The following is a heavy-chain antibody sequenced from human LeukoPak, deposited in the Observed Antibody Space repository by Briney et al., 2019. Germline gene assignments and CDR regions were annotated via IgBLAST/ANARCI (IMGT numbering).Heavy chain of an antibody. V-gene: IGHV1-18*01. CDR2: ISGYNGNT. CDR1: GYTFTSYG. CDR3: ARASLSGLDP. Sequence: ASVKVSCKASGYTFTSYGITWVRQAPGQGIEWMGWISGYNGNTNYAQKLQDRVIMTTDTSTSTAYMELKSLRSDDTAVYYCARASLSGLDPWGQGTLVTVSS. D-gene: IGHD6-25*01. J-gene: IGHJ5*02.